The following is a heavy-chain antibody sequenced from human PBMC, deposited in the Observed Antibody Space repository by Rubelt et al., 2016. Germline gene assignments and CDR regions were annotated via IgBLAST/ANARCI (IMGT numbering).Heavy chain of an antibody. D-gene: IGHD6-13*01. CDR1: GGSIASSNW. J-gene: IGHJ4*02. CDR2: IYHSGIT. V-gene: IGHV4-4*02. Sequence: QVQLQESGPGLVKPSGTLSLTCAVSGGSIASSNWWSWFRQPPGKGLEWIGEIYHSGITNYNTSLKSRVPLSVDKSKNQFSLNLNSVTAADTAVYYCASLLDSSSWALSDYWGQGILVTVSS. CDR3: ASLLDSSSWALSDY.